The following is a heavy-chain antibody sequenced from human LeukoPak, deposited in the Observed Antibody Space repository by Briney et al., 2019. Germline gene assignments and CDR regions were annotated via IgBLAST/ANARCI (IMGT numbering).Heavy chain of an antibody. Sequence: GGSLRLSCAASGFTFSSYGMHWVRQAPGKGLEWVAFIRYDGSNKYYADSVKGRFTISRDNSKNTLYLQMNRLRAEDTAIYFCARQESRNYYYEGLDYWGQGNLVTVSS. CDR3: ARQESRNYYYEGLDY. CDR2: IRYDGSNK. V-gene: IGHV3-30*02. J-gene: IGHJ4*02. D-gene: IGHD3-22*01. CDR1: GFTFSSYG.